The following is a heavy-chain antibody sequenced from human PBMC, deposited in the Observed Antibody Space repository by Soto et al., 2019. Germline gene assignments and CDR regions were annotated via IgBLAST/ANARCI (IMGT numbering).Heavy chain of an antibody. V-gene: IGHV3-64*01. J-gene: IGHJ6*02. CDR1: GFTFSSSD. D-gene: IGHD2-21*01. CDR3: ARRIPFGYGMDV. CDR2: ITSNGGNT. Sequence: EVQLVESGGGLVQPGGSLRLSCAASGFTFSSSDMHWVRQAPGKGLEYVAVITSNGGNTDYASSVKGRFTISRDNSNNTLYLQMSSLRYEDMAVYCCARRIPFGYGMDVWGQGTRVTVSS.